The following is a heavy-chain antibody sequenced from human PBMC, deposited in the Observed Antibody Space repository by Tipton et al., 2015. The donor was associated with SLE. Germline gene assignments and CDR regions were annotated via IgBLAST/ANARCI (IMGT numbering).Heavy chain of an antibody. J-gene: IGHJ3*02. CDR2: IYTSGST. D-gene: IGHD1-26*01. Sequence: TLSLTCTVSGGSISSYYWSWIRQPAGKGLEWIGRIYTSGSTNYNPPLKSRVTISVDTSKNQFSLKLSSVTAADTAVYYCARDRGGSYSDAFDIWGQGTMVTVSS. CDR1: GGSISSYY. V-gene: IGHV4-4*07. CDR3: ARDRGGSYSDAFDI.